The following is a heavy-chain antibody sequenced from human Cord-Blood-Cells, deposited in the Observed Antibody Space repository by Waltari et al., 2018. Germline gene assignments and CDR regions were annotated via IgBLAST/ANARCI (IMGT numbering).Heavy chain of an antibody. CDR3: ASHSGSYSEAFDI. CDR2: ISSSGSTI. V-gene: IGHV3-48*03. J-gene: IGHJ3*02. D-gene: IGHD1-26*01. CDR1: GFTFSSYE. Sequence: EVQLVESGGGLVQPGGSLRLSCAASGFTFSSYELNWVSQAPGKGLEWVSYISSSGSTIYYADSVKGRFTISRDNAKNSLYLQMNSLRAEDTAVYYCASHSGSYSEAFDIWGQGTMVTVSS.